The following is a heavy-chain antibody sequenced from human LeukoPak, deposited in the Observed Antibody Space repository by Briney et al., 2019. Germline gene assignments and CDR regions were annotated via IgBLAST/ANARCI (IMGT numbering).Heavy chain of an antibody. CDR1: GFTFSSYA. D-gene: IGHD3-22*01. J-gene: IGHJ3*02. CDR2: ISGSGGST. Sequence: GGSLRLSCAASGFTFSSYAMSWVRQAPGKGLEWVSAISGSGGSTYYADFVKGRFTISRDNSKNTLHLQMNSLRAEDTAVYYCAKDAKPYYYDSSGYYYAGAFDIWGQGTMVTVSS. CDR3: AKDAKPYYYDSSGYYYAGAFDI. V-gene: IGHV3-23*01.